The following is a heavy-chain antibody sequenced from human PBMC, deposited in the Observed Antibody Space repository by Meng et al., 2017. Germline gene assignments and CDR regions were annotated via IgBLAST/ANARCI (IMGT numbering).Heavy chain of an antibody. Sequence: GESLKISCAASGFTFSSYSMNWVRQAPGKGLEWVSSISSSSSYIYYADSVKGRFTISRDNAKNSLYLQMNSLRAEDTAVYYCARAPKGRTYYDDGSGYYATSFDYWGQGTQVTGAS. CDR1: GFTFSSYS. CDR3: ARAPKGRTYYDDGSGYYATSFDY. J-gene: IGHJ4*02. D-gene: IGHD3-22*01. CDR2: ISSSSSYI. V-gene: IGHV3-21*01.